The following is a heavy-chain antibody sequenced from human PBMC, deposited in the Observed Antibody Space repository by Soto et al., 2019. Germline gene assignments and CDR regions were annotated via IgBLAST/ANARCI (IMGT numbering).Heavy chain of an antibody. V-gene: IGHV1-3*01. CDR2: INAGNGNT. Sequence: ASVKVSCKASGYTFTSYAMHWVRQAPGQRLEWMGWINAGNGNTKYSQKFQGRVTITRDTSASTAYMELSSLRSEDTAVYYCARQLPICFGELNRYSYYYYLDVGEKGTTATVS. D-gene: IGHD3-10*01. J-gene: IGHJ6*03. CDR3: ARQLPICFGELNRYSYYYYLDV. CDR1: GYTFTSYA.